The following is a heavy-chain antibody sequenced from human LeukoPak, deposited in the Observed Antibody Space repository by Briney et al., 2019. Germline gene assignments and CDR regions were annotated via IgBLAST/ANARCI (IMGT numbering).Heavy chain of an antibody. CDR2: INQGGNDK. Sequence: AGGSLRLSCAAPGFIFSSRWMSWVRQAPGKGLEWVASINQGGNDKRHADSVKGRFTISRDNAKNSLSLQLNSPTAEDTAMYYGATLKDAVTTFDNWGQGTLVTVSS. CDR1: GFIFSSRW. V-gene: IGHV3-7*01. D-gene: IGHD4-17*01. CDR3: ATLKDAVTTFDN. J-gene: IGHJ4*02.